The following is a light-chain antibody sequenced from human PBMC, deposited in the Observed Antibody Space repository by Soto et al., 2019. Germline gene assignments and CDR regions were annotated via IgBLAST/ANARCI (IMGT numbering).Light chain of an antibody. CDR1: SSNIGSNT. CDR3: AVWDHSLNGL. Sequence: QSVLTQPPSASGTPGQRVTISCSGSSSNIGSNTVNWYQQLPGTAPKLLIYSNNQRPSGVPDRFSGSKSGTSASLAIRGLKYEDEADYYCAVWDHSLNGLFGTGTKVXVL. CDR2: SNN. V-gene: IGLV1-44*01. J-gene: IGLJ1*01.